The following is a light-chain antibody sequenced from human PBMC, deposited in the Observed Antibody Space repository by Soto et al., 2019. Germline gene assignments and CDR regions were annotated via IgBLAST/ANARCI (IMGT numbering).Light chain of an antibody. CDR1: QCILPY. CDR2: ATS. Sequence: GDRGTITFRASQCILPYLAWFQQKPGKVPKLLIYATSTLQSGVPSRFSGSGSGTEFTLTINSLQPEDVGTYYCQKYNSDPLTFGEGTKVEIK. CDR3: QKYNSDPLT. V-gene: IGKV1-27*01. J-gene: IGKJ4*01.